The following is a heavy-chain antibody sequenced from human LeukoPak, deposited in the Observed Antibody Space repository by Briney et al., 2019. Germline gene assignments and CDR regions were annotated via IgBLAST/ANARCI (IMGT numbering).Heavy chain of an antibody. Sequence: GGSLRLSCAASGFTFSSYWMSWVRQAPGKGLEWVANIKQDGSEKYYVDSVKGRFTISRDNAKNSLYLQMNSLRAEDTAVYYCARDYYDSSGYYYDSYYYYGMDVWGQGTTVTASS. CDR1: GFTFSSYW. CDR2: IKQDGSEK. J-gene: IGHJ6*02. D-gene: IGHD3-22*01. CDR3: ARDYYDSSGYYYDSYYYYGMDV. V-gene: IGHV3-7*01.